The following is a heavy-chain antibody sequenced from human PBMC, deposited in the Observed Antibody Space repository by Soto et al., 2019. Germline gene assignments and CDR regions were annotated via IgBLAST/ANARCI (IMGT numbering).Heavy chain of an antibody. CDR3: AKDIVRYTYGACDY. D-gene: IGHD5-18*01. J-gene: IGHJ4*02. CDR2: ISYVGSNK. CDR1: GFTFNTYG. V-gene: IGHV3-30*18. Sequence: GGSLRLSCAASGFTFNTYGMYWVRQAPGKGLEWVAAISYVGSNKYHADSVKGRFTISRDNSKNTLYLQMNSLRVEDTAMYYCAKDIVRYTYGACDYWGQGALVTVSS.